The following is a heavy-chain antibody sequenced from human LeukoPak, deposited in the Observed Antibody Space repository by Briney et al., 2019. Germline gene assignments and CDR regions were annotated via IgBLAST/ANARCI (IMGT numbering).Heavy chain of an antibody. CDR2: ISYDGRNT. Sequence: GGSLRLSCAASGFTFSSYGMHWVRQAPGKGLEWVAVISYDGRNTYYVDSVKGRFTISRDNSKNTLYLQMSSLRAEDTAVYYCAKDAHLVTTIDYWGQRTLVTVSS. CDR3: AKDAHLVTTIDY. J-gene: IGHJ4*02. V-gene: IGHV3-30*18. D-gene: IGHD2-21*02. CDR1: GFTFSSYG.